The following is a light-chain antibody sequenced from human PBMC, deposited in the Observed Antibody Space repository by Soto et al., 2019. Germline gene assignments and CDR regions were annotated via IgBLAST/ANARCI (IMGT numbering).Light chain of an antibody. CDR2: GAS. CDR3: QQLNTYPYT. Sequence: EIVMTQSPATLSVSPGERATLSCRASQSVSSNLAWYQQKPGQAPRLLIYGASTRATGIPARFSGSGSGTEFTLTISSLQSEDFAVYYCQQLNTYPYTFGQGTKLDI. J-gene: IGKJ2*01. V-gene: IGKV3-15*01. CDR1: QSVSSN.